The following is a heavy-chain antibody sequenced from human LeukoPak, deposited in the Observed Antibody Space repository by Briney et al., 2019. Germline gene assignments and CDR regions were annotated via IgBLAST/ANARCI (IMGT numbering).Heavy chain of an antibody. CDR3: TRVPPVPYYFDY. CDR1: GGSITSYY. Sequence: SETLSLTCTVSGGSITSYYWSWIRHPPGKGLDWIGYIYYSGSTNYNTSLESRVTISVDTYKNQFYLKLSSVTAADTAVYYCTRVPPVPYYFDYWGQGTLVTVSS. CDR2: IYYSGST. J-gene: IGHJ4*02. V-gene: IGHV4-59*01.